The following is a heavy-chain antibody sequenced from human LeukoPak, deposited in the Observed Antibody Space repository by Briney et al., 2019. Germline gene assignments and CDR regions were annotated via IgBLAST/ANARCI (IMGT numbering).Heavy chain of an antibody. CDR2: INPNSGDT. Sequence: SVKVSCKASGYTFTGYHMHWVRQAPGQGLEWMGRINPNSGDTNNAQKFQGRVTMTRDTSISTAYMDLSRLTSDDTAVYYCARDYCSSTSCLFDYWGQGTLVTVSS. CDR1: GYTFTGYH. J-gene: IGHJ4*02. D-gene: IGHD2-2*01. CDR3: ARDYCSSTSCLFDY. V-gene: IGHV1-2*06.